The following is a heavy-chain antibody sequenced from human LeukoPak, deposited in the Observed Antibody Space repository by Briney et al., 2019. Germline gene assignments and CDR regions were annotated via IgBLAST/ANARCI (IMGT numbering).Heavy chain of an antibody. D-gene: IGHD2-2*01. J-gene: IGHJ4*02. CDR2: ISRSSSDI. V-gene: IGHV3-21*01. Sequence: PGGSLRLSCAASGFSFGSYSMSWVRQAPGKGQEWVSFISRSSSDIYHADSVKGRFTISRDNAKNSLYLQMNSLRAEDTAVYYCARDPPAAVDWGQGTLVTVSS. CDR1: GFSFGSYS. CDR3: ARDPPAAVD.